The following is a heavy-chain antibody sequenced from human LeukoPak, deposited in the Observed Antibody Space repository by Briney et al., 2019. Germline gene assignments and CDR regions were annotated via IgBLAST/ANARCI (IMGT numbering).Heavy chain of an antibody. Sequence: PGRSLRLSCAASGFTFSSYAMHWVRQAPGKGLEWVAVISYDGSNKYYADSVKGRFTISRDNSKNTLYLQMNGLRAEDTAVYYCASLLTVTTGYWGQGTLVTVSS. CDR1: GFTFSSYA. CDR2: ISYDGSNK. V-gene: IGHV3-30*04. J-gene: IGHJ4*02. CDR3: ASLLTVTTGY. D-gene: IGHD4-17*01.